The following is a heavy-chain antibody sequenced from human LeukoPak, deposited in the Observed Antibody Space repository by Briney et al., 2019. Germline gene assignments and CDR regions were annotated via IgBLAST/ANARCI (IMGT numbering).Heavy chain of an antibody. CDR2: ISSNGDTT. CDR3: ARDRDYIFFDY. Sequence: GGSLRLSCAASGYPFINYAMTWVRQAPGKGLEWVSSISSNGDTTHYADSVKGRFTISRDNAKNSLYLQMNSLRVEDTAVYFCARDRDYIFFDYWGQGALVTVSS. J-gene: IGHJ4*02. CDR1: GYPFINYA. V-gene: IGHV3-23*01. D-gene: IGHD4-11*01.